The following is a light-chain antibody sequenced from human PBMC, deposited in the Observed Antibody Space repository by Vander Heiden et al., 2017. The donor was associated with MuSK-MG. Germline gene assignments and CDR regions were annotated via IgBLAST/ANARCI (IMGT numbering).Light chain of an antibody. CDR3: QEYYSDIPT. CDR2: RAS. J-gene: IGKJ4*01. Sequence: DIQLTHSPSTLSASVGDRVTITCRASQSISSWLAWFQQTPGKAPKPLISRASNLENGVPSRFSGSGSGTEFTLTISSLQPEDIGTYYCQEYYSDIPTFGGGTKVEIK. V-gene: IGKV1-5*03. CDR1: QSISSW.